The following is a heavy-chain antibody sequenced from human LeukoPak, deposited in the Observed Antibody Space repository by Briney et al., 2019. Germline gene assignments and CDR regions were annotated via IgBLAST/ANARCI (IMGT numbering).Heavy chain of an antibody. V-gene: IGHV1-69*05. CDR1: GGTFSSYA. CDR2: IIPIFGTA. CDR3: ARDLDIVVVVAATRGAFDI. Sequence: SVKVSCKASGGTFSSYAISWVRQAPGQGLEWMGRIIPIFGTANHAQKFQGRVTITTDESTSTAYMELSSLRSEDTAVYYCARDLDIVVVVAATRGAFDIWGQGTMVTVSS. D-gene: IGHD2-15*01. J-gene: IGHJ3*02.